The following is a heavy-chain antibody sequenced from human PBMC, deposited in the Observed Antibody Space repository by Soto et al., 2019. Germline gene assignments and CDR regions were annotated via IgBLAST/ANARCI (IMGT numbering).Heavy chain of an antibody. CDR2: ISDSGGTV. J-gene: IGHJ6*02. D-gene: IGHD3-3*01. V-gene: IGHV3-48*03. CDR1: GFTFSSYE. CDR3: ARDLLHYDFWSGYSAYFYYGMDV. Sequence: GSLRLSCAASGFTFSSYEMNWVRQAPGQGLEWVSYISDSGGTVYYADSVKGRFTVSRDNAQNSVYLQMNSLRTEDTAVYYCARDLLHYDFWSGYSAYFYYGMDVWGPGTTVTVSS.